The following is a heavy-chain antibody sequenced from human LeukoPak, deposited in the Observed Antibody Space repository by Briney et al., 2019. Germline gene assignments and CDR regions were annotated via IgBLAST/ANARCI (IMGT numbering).Heavy chain of an antibody. V-gene: IGHV3-11*01. Sequence: GGSLRLSCAAPGFTFSDYYMSWIRQAPGKGLEWVSYISSSGSTIYYADSVKGRFTISRDNAKNSLYLQMNSLRAEDTAVYYCARSRVDIVVVPAARNVYYYYGMDVWGQGTTVTVSS. D-gene: IGHD2-2*03. CDR2: ISSSGSTI. CDR1: GFTFSDYY. CDR3: ARSRVDIVVVPAARNVYYYYGMDV. J-gene: IGHJ6*02.